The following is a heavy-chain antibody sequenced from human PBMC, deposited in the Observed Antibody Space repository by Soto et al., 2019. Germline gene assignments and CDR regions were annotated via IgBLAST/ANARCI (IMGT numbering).Heavy chain of an antibody. CDR3: ATLTYCSSASCPNYYYVMDV. V-gene: IGHV3-21*06. D-gene: IGHD2-2*01. Sequence: TGGSLRLSCAASGFTFSTYSLTWCGHSPGKGREWVASIGSSSNYIYYADSVKGRFTISRDNAKNSLFLQMNSLRAEDTAVYYCATLTYCSSASCPNYYYVMDVWGQGTTVTVSS. J-gene: IGHJ6*02. CDR2: IGSSSNYI. CDR1: GFTFSTYS.